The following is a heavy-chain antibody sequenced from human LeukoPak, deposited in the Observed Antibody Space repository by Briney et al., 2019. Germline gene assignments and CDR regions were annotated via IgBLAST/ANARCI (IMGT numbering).Heavy chain of an antibody. CDR3: ARDIDARNYNLLTGYYKTTTSASHPR. D-gene: IGHD3-9*01. V-gene: IGHV4-61*02. Sequence: SQTLSLTCTVSGGSISSGSFYWSWIRQPAGKGLEWIGRIHTSGSTNYNPSLKSRVTISVDTSKNQFSLKVRSVTAADTAVYYCARDIDARNYNLLTGYYKTTTSASHPRWGQGTLVTVSS. J-gene: IGHJ4*02. CDR1: GGSISSGSFY. CDR2: IHTSGST.